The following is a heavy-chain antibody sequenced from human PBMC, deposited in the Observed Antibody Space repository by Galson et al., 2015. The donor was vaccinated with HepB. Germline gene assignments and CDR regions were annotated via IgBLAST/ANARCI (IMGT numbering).Heavy chain of an antibody. J-gene: IGHJ4*02. CDR2: INPNSNDT. V-gene: IGHV1-2*06. CDR3: GRGGHDVLTGYYRHYFEH. D-gene: IGHD3-9*01. CDR1: GYRFTGYY. Sequence: SVKVSCKASGYRFTGYYIHWVRQTLGQGLEWMGRINPNSNDTNYAQKFQGRVTMTRDTSISTAYMELSRLTFDDTAVYYCGRGGHDVLTGYYRHYFEHWGQGTLVTVSS.